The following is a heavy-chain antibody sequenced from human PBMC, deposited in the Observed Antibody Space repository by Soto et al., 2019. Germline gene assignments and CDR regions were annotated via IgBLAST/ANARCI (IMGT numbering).Heavy chain of an antibody. CDR3: ATDLGYGDYRFDY. V-gene: IGHV1-24*01. J-gene: IGHJ4*02. D-gene: IGHD4-17*01. Sequence: QVQLVQSGAEVKKPGASVKVSCKVSGYTLTELSMHWVRQAPGKGLEWMGGFDPEDGETIYAQKFQGRVTVTEDTSTDTAYMELSSLRSEDTAVYYCATDLGYGDYRFDYWGQGTLVTVSS. CDR2: FDPEDGET. CDR1: GYTLTELS.